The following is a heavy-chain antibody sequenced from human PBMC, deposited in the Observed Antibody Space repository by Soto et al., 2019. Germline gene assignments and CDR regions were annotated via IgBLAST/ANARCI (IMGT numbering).Heavy chain of an antibody. V-gene: IGHV3-21*06. CDR3: ARESEDLTSNFDY. CDR1: GFTFTRYS. J-gene: IGHJ4*02. Sequence: GGSLRLSCAASGFTFTRYSMNWVRQAPGKGLEWVSSISSTTNYIYYGDSMKGRFTISRDNAKNSLYLEMNSLRAEDMAVYYCARESEDLTSNFDYWGQGTLVTVSS. CDR2: ISSTTNYI.